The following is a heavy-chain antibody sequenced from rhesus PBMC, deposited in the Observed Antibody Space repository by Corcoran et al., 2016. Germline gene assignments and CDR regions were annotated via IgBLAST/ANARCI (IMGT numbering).Heavy chain of an antibody. CDR1: GYSFTTYG. Sequence: QVQLVQSGPEVKQPGASVKVSCKASGYSFTTYGMHWVRQAHGQGLELMGGTNTYTGNPTYAQGFTERFVFAMDTSVSTVYLQISSLKAEATAVYYCARSNTVTVFDYWGQGVLVTVSS. CDR2: TNTYTGNP. D-gene: IGHD4-23*01. V-gene: IGHV7-193*01. CDR3: ARSNTVTVFDY. J-gene: IGHJ4*01.